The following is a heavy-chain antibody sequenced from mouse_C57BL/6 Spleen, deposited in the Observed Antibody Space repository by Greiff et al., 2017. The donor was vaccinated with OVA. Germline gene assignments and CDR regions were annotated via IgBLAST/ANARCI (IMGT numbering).Heavy chain of an antibody. D-gene: IGHD1-1*01. Sequence: VQLQQSGAELVRPGASVTLSCKASGYTFTDYEMHWVKQTPVHGLEWIGAIDPETGGTAYNQKFKGKAILTADKSSSTAYMELRSLTSEDSAVYYCTNYYGSRGDYWGQGTSVTVSS. CDR2: IDPETGGT. V-gene: IGHV1-15*01. CDR3: TNYYGSRGDY. CDR1: GYTFTDYE. J-gene: IGHJ4*01.